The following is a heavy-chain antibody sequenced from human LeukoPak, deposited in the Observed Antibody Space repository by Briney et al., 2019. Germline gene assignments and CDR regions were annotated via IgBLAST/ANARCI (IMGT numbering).Heavy chain of an antibody. V-gene: IGHV3-15*07. CDR2: IKSKTDGGTT. J-gene: IGHJ4*02. CDR1: GFTFSNAW. CDR3: TTTVSDY. Sequence: GGSLRLSCAASGFTFSNAWMNWVHQAPGKGLEWDGRIKSKTDGGTTDYAAPVKGRFTISRDDSKNTLYLQMNSLKTEDTAVYYCTTTVSDYWGQGTLVTVSS. D-gene: IGHD4-11*01.